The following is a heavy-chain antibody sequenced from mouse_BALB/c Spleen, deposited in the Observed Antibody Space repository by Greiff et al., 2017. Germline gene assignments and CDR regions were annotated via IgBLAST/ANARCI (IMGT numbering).Heavy chain of an antibody. CDR2: IWSGGST. D-gene: IGHD1-1*01. CDR3: ARKCITTVVAHYYAMDD. J-gene: IGHJ4*01. V-gene: IGHV2-2*02. Sequence: VQVVESGPGLVQPSQSLSITCTVSGFSLTSYGVHWVRQSPGKGLEWLGVIWSGGSTDYNAAFISRLSISKDNSKSRVFFKMNSLQANDTAIYYCARKCITTVVAHYYAMDDWGQGTSVTVSS. CDR1: GFSLTSYG.